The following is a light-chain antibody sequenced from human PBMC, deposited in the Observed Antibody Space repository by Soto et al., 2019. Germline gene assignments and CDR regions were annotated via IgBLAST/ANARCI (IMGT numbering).Light chain of an antibody. CDR1: RGIDTY. V-gene: IGKV3-11*01. CDR3: QQCSSWPLT. CDR2: DAS. Sequence: EIVLTQSPATLSLSPGERATLSCRASRGIDTYLAWYQQKRGQAPRLLIYDASNRTTGIPARFSGGGSGTDFTLSISSLETDDFAVYYCQQCSSWPLTFGGGTKVDIK. J-gene: IGKJ4*01.